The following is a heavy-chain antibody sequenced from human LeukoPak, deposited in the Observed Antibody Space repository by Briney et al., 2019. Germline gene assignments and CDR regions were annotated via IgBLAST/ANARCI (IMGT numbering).Heavy chain of an antibody. CDR3: ARHVRDNGAFYGPGQ. CDR2: IFSRGST. CDR1: GDSISGYQ. J-gene: IGHJ4*02. Sequence: SETLSLTCTVSGDSISGYQWSWIRQSPGRGLEWIGHIFSRGSTSYNTALKSQVPMSVDTSKNDLSLRLGSVTAADTAVYHCARHVRDNGAFYGPGQWGQGTLVTVSS. D-gene: IGHD2/OR15-2a*01. V-gene: IGHV4-59*08.